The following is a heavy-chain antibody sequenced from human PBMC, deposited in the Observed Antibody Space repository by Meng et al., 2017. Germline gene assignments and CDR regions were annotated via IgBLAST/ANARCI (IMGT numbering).Heavy chain of an antibody. J-gene: IGHJ4*02. Sequence: QVQRVQSGAEVKTPGASVQVSCKASGYTFTGYDTHWVRQAPGQGLEWMGRINPNSGGTNYAQKFQGRVTMTRDTSINTAYMELSRLRSDDTAVYYCARMNYGSGSRRLDYWGQGTLVTVSS. CDR3: ARMNYGSGSRRLDY. CDR1: GYTFTGYD. CDR2: INPNSGGT. V-gene: IGHV1-2*06. D-gene: IGHD3-10*01.